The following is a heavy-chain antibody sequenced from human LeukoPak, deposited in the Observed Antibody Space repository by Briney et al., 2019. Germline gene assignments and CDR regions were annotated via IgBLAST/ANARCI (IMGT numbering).Heavy chain of an antibody. D-gene: IGHD6-6*01. Sequence: LRLSCAASGFTFSSYAMSWVRQAPGKGLEWIGYIYHSGSTYYNPSLKSRVTISVDRSKNQFSLKLSSVTAADTAVYYCASQPATYSSSPHMDVWGKGTTVTVSS. CDR2: IYHSGST. CDR1: GFTFSSYA. V-gene: IGHV4-30-2*01. CDR3: ASQPATYSSSPHMDV. J-gene: IGHJ6*03.